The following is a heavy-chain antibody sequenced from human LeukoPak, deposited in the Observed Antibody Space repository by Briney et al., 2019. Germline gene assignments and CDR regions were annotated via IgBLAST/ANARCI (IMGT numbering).Heavy chain of an antibody. CDR2: ISYDGSNK. CDR3: AKVLYYYDSSGSPPFDY. V-gene: IGHV3-30*18. Sequence: GGSLRLSCAASGFPFSSYGMHWVRQAPGKGLEWVAVISYDGSNKYYADSVKGRFTISRDNSKNTLYLQMNSLRAEDTAVYYCAKVLYYYDSSGSPPFDYWGQGTLVTVSS. D-gene: IGHD3-22*01. CDR1: GFPFSSYG. J-gene: IGHJ4*02.